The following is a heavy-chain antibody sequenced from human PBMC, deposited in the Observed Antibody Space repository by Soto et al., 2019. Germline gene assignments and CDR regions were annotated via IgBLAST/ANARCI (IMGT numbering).Heavy chain of an antibody. J-gene: IGHJ4*02. V-gene: IGHV3-30*03. Sequence: GESLRLSCAASGFTFSSYGMHWVRQAPGKGLEWVEVISYDGSNKYYADSVKGRFTISRDNSKNTLYLQMNSLRAEDTAVYYCARAMSSGSYFAYWGQGTLVPVSS. CDR3: ARAMSSGSYFAY. CDR2: ISYDGSNK. D-gene: IGHD1-26*01. CDR1: GFTFSSYG.